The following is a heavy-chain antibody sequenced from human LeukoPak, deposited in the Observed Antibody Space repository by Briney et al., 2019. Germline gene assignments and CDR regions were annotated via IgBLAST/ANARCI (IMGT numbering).Heavy chain of an antibody. V-gene: IGHV3-74*01. D-gene: IGHD5-18*01. CDR2: INRDGSST. Sequence: GGSLRLSCAASGVIFSNYWMRWVRQTPGKGLVWVSRINRDGSSTSYADSVKGRFTISRDNAKNTLYLQMNSLRAEDTAVYYCTRGGGYSYGSFDYWGQGTLVTVSS. J-gene: IGHJ4*02. CDR1: GVIFSNYW. CDR3: TRGGGYSYGSFDY.